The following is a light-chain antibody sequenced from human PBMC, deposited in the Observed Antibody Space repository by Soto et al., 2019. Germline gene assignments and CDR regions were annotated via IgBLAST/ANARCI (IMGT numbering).Light chain of an antibody. J-gene: IGLJ2*01. CDR3: LLSYSGARPAV. CDR1: TGAVTSGHY. Sequence: QAVVTQEPSLTVSPGGTVTLTCGSSTGAVTSGHYPYWFQQKPGQAPRTLIYDTSNKHSWTPARFSGSLLGGKAALTLSGAQPEDEAEYYCLLSYSGARPAVFCGGTKLTVL. CDR2: DTS. V-gene: IGLV7-46*01.